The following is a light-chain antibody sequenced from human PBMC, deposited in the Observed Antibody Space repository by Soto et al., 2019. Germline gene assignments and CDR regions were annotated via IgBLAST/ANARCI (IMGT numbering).Light chain of an antibody. J-gene: IGLJ2*01. CDR1: STDVGGYNY. CDR3: SSYTGSSTYVV. Sequence: QSALTQPASVSGSPGQSITISCTGTSTDVGGYNYVSWYQQHPDKAPKLLIYDVSNRPSGVSNRFSGSKSANTASLTIAGLQAEDVADYYCSSYTGSSTYVVFGGGTKLTVL. CDR2: DVS. V-gene: IGLV2-14*01.